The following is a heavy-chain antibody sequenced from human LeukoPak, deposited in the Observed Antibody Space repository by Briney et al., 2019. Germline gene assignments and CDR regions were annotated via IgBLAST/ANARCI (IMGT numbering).Heavy chain of an antibody. V-gene: IGHV4-34*01. J-gene: IGHJ4*02. CDR1: GGSFSGYY. CDR3: ARESYGGKTY. D-gene: IGHD4-23*01. Sequence: SETLSLTCAVYGGSFSGYYWSWIRQPPGKGLEWIGEINHSGSTNYNPSLKSRVTISVDTSKNQFSLKLSSVTAADTAVYYCARESYGGKTYWGQGTLVTVSS. CDR2: INHSGST.